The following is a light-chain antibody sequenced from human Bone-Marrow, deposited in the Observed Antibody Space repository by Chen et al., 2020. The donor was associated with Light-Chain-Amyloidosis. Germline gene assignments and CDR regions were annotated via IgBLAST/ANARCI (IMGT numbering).Light chain of an antibody. J-gene: IGLJ1*01. V-gene: IGLV2-23*02. CDR2: EVT. Sequence: QSALTQPASVSGSPGQSLTVQRAGTSSDVGVYNLVSWYQQHPGKAPKLMIYEVTKRPSGVSTRFSGSKSGNTASLTISGLQAEDEADYYCCSYQGCCNPYVFGTGTKVTVL. CDR1: SSDVGVYNL. CDR3: CSYQGCCNPYV.